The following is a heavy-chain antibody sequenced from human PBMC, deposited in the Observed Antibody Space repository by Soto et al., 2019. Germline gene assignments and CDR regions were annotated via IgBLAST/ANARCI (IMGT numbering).Heavy chain of an antibody. CDR3: AKEPFGGLSYYFDY. Sequence: SLRLSCAASGFTFSSYGMHWVRQAPGKGLEWVAVISYDGSNKYYADSVKGRFTISRDNSKNTLYLQMNSLRAEDTAVYYCAKEPFGGLSYYFDYWGQGTLVTVSS. V-gene: IGHV3-30*18. CDR1: GFTFSSYG. CDR2: ISYDGSNK. D-gene: IGHD3-16*02. J-gene: IGHJ4*02.